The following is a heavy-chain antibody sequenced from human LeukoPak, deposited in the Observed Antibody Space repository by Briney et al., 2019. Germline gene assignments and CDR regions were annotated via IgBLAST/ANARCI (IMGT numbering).Heavy chain of an antibody. V-gene: IGHV4-59*01. Sequence: SETLSLTCTVSGGSISSYYWSWIRQPPGKGLEWIGYISYSGSTNYNPSLKSRVTISVDTSKNQFSLKLSSVTAADTAVYYCARSPGYCSGGSCYGDRKNWFDPWGQGTLVTVSS. D-gene: IGHD2-15*01. CDR3: ARSPGYCSGGSCYGDRKNWFDP. J-gene: IGHJ5*02. CDR1: GGSISSYY. CDR2: ISYSGST.